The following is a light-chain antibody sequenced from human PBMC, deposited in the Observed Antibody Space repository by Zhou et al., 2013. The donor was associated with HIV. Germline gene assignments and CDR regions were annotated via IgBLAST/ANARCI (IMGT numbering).Light chain of an antibody. V-gene: IGKV1-5*03. CDR3: QQYDGYPYT. CDR2: KAS. CDR1: QSISSW. J-gene: IGKJ2*01. Sequence: DIQMTQSPSSLSASVGDRVTITCRASQSISSWLAWYQQKPGKAPKLLIYKASSLESGVPSRISGSGSGTEFTLTISTLQPDDFATYYCQQYDGYPYTFGQGTKLEIK.